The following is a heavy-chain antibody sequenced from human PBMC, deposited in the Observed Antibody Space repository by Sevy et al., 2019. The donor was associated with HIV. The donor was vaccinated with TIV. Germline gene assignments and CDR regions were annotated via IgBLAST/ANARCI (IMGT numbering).Heavy chain of an antibody. CDR1: GFTFSSYA. CDR2: ISGSGGST. J-gene: IGHJ4*02. Sequence: GSLRLSCAASGFTFSSYAMSWVRQAPGKGLEWVSAISGSGGSTYYADSVKGRFTISRDNSKNTLYLQMNSLRAEDTAVYYCAKDAPSSSYYDSSGPQDYWGQGTLVTVSS. V-gene: IGHV3-23*01. CDR3: AKDAPSSSYYDSSGPQDY. D-gene: IGHD3-22*01.